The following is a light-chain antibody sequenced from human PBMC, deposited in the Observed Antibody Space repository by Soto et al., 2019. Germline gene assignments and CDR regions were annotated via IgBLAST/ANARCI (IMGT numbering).Light chain of an antibody. CDR3: QESPRT. CDR1: QSVSTK. CDR2: GAS. Sequence: EILTTQSPATLSVSPGETATLSCRASQSVSTKLAWYQQKPGQAPRLLINGASTRATGVPARFSGWGSGTEFTLTISSLQSEDFAVYYCQESPRTFGQGTKVDI. V-gene: IGKV3-15*01. J-gene: IGKJ1*01.